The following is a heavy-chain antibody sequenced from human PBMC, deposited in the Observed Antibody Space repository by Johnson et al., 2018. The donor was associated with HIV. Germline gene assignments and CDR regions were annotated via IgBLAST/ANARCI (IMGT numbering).Heavy chain of an antibody. V-gene: IGHV3-11*04. CDR2: SSRSGSII. CDR1: GFNLSDYY. Sequence: QVQLVESGGGLVKPGGSLRLSCAASGFNLSDYYMRWIRQTPGKGLEWVSDSSRSGSIIYYADSVKGRFTISRDNSKNTLYLQMNSLRAEDTAVYYCARAYSYGAFDIWGLGTKVTVSS. CDR3: ARAYSYGAFDI. D-gene: IGHD5-18*01. J-gene: IGHJ3*02.